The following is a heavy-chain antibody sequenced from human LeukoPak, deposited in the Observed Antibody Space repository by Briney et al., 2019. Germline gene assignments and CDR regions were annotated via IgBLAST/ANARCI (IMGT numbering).Heavy chain of an antibody. CDR3: ARAVDIEATTPFDL. V-gene: IGHV3-66*01. Sequence: GGSLRLSCAASGFTVSSNYMSWVRQAPGKGLEWVSVLYTGGTTYYADSVKGRFTISRDNSKNTVYLDMNSLRAEDTAVYYCARAVDIEATTPFDLWGQGTMVTVSS. D-gene: IGHD5-12*01. CDR2: LYTGGTT. CDR1: GFTVSSNY. J-gene: IGHJ3*01.